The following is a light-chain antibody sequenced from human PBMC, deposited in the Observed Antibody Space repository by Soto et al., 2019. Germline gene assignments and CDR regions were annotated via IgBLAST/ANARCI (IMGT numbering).Light chain of an antibody. V-gene: IGKV3-11*01. J-gene: IGKJ1*01. CDR3: QQRSNWPPWT. CDR1: QSVSSF. Sequence: EIVLTQSPATLSLSPGERATLSCRASQSVSSFLAWYQQKPGQAPRLLIYDASNRATGIPARFSGSGSGTDFTLTISSLEPDDFAVYYCQQRSNWPPWTFGQGTKVEIK. CDR2: DAS.